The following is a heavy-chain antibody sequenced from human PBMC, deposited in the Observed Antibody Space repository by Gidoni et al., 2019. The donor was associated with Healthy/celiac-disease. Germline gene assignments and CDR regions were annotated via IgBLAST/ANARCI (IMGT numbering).Heavy chain of an antibody. J-gene: IGHJ4*02. CDR1: GYNFTSYY. Sequence: QVQLVQSGAEVKKPGASVKVSCKASGYNFTSYYMHWGRQATGQGLEWMVIINPSGGSTSYAQKFQGRVTMTRDTSTSTGYMELSSLRSEDTAVYYCARDSTGGVTNFDYWGQGTLVTVSS. D-gene: IGHD3-16*01. CDR3: ARDSTGGVTNFDY. CDR2: INPSGGST. V-gene: IGHV1-46*01.